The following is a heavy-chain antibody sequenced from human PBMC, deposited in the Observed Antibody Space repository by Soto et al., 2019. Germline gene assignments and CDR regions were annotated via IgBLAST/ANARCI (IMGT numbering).Heavy chain of an antibody. CDR2: IYYSGST. CDR1: GGSISSGGYY. J-gene: IGHJ4*02. V-gene: IGHV4-31*01. D-gene: IGHD3-22*01. CDR3: ARHRGSGYYDV. Sequence: SETQSLTCTVSGGSISSGGYYWSWIRQHPGKGLEWIGYIYYSGSTYYSPSFQGQVTISADKSISTAHLQWSSLKASDTATYYCARHRGSGYYDVWGQGTLVTVSS.